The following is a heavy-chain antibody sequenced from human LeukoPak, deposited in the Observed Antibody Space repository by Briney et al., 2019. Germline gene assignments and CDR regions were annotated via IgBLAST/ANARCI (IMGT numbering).Heavy chain of an antibody. V-gene: IGHV4-59*08. CDR1: GGSISGYY. Sequence: SETLSLTCTVSGGSISGYYWTWIRQLPGKGLEWIGYIYNSGITNYNSSLKSRVTVSVDTSKNQFSLRLTSVTAADTAVYYCARSVPSLDYLFDSWGHGTLVTVSS. D-gene: IGHD4-11*01. J-gene: IGHJ5*01. CDR2: IYNSGIT. CDR3: ARSVPSLDYLFDS.